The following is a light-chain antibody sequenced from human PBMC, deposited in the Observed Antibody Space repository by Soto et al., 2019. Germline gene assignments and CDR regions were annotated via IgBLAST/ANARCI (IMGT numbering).Light chain of an antibody. CDR3: SSFAGSNVV. V-gene: IGLV2-8*01. Sequence: QSALTQPPSASGSPGQSVTISCTGTSSDVGGYNYVSWYQQHPGKAPKLMISEVNKRPSGVPDRFSGSKSGNTASLTVSGLQAEDEADYYCSSFAGSNVVFGGGTKVTVL. J-gene: IGLJ2*01. CDR1: SSDVGGYNY. CDR2: EVN.